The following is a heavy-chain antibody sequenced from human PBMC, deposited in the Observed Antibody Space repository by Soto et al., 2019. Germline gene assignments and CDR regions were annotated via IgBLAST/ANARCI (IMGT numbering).Heavy chain of an antibody. Sequence: GESLKISCTGFGYTFTTFWISWVRQMPGKGLEWMGRIDPRDSYINYSPSFQGHVTISVNKSINTAYLQWGSLKASDTAMYYCARLYCTTDTCDSWFDPWGQGTLVTVSS. J-gene: IGHJ5*02. CDR3: ARLYCTTDTCDSWFDP. CDR2: IDPRDSYI. D-gene: IGHD2-2*01. V-gene: IGHV5-10-1*01. CDR1: GYTFTTFW.